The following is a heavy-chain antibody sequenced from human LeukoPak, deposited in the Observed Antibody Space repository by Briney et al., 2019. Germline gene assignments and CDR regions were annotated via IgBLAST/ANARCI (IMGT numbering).Heavy chain of an antibody. Sequence: SQTLSLTCTVSGGSISSGDYYWPWIRQPPGKGLEWIGYIYYSGSTYYNPSLKSRVTISVDTSENQFSLRLSSVTAADTAVYYCARTSRTGEPEYFQHWGQGTLVTVSS. CDR2: IYYSGST. V-gene: IGHV4-30-4*01. CDR1: GGSISSGDYY. CDR3: ARTSRTGEPEYFQH. J-gene: IGHJ1*01. D-gene: IGHD2-8*02.